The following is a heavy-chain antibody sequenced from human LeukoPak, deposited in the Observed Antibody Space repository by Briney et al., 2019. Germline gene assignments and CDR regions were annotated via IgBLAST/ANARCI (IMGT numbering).Heavy chain of an antibody. CDR3: ARHRGSYFDY. D-gene: IGHD3-10*01. V-gene: IGHV3-53*01. CDR2: IYSSGPI. J-gene: IGHJ4*02. CDR1: GYIVSNNY. Sequence: GGSLRLSCVASGYIVSNNYMSWVRQAPGKGLEWVSVIYSSGPIFYADSVKGRFTISRGSSKNALYLQMNSLRADDTAVYYCARHRGSYFDYWGQGSLVTVSS.